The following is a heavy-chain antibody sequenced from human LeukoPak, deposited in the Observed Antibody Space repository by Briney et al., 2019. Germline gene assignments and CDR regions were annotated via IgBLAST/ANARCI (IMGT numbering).Heavy chain of an antibody. CDR1: GYTFTGYY. D-gene: IGHD6-13*01. CDR3: ARRPRIAAAGLDY. Sequence: GASVKASCKASGYTFTGYYMHWVRQAPGQGLEWMGWINPNSGGTNYAQKFQGWVTMTRDTSISTAYMELSRLRSDDTAVYYCARRPRIAAAGLDYWGQGTLVTVSS. CDR2: INPNSGGT. V-gene: IGHV1-2*04. J-gene: IGHJ4*02.